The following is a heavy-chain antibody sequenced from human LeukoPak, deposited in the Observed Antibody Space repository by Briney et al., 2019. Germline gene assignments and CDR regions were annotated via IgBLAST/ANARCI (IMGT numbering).Heavy chain of an antibody. Sequence: PGGSLRLFCAASGFTFSNYAMSWARQAPGKGLEWVSVISGNDDSTYYADSVKGRFTISRDNSKNTLYLQMNSLRAEDTAVYYCAKSPHGYGYPYYFDYWGQGTLVTVSS. D-gene: IGHD5-18*01. CDR1: GFTFSNYA. V-gene: IGHV3-23*01. CDR3: AKSPHGYGYPYYFDY. J-gene: IGHJ4*02. CDR2: ISGNDDST.